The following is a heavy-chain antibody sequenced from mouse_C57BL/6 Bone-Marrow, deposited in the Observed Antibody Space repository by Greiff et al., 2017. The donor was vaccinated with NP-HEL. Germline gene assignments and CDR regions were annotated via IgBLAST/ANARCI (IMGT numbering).Heavy chain of an antibody. CDR2: IDPEDGET. CDR3: ARSYSNYGWFAY. Sequence: EVKLQQSGAELVKPGASVKLSCTASGFNIKDYYMHWVKQRTEQGLEWIGRIDPEDGETKYAPKFQGKATITADTSSNTAYLQFSSLTSEDTAVYYCARSYSNYGWFAYWGQGTLVTVSA. CDR1: GFNIKDYY. V-gene: IGHV14-2*01. D-gene: IGHD2-5*01. J-gene: IGHJ3*01.